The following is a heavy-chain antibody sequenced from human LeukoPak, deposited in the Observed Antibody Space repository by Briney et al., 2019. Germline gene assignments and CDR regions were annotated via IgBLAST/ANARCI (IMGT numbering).Heavy chain of an antibody. CDR2: ISSSGSTI. V-gene: IGHV3-48*03. D-gene: IGHD3-10*01. CDR1: GFTFSSYE. CDR3: ARGGFFAEYFQH. J-gene: IGHJ1*01. Sequence: GGSLRLSCAASGFTFSSYEMNWVRQAPGKGLEWVSYISSSGSTIYYADSVKGRFTISRDNAKNSLYLQMNSLRAEDTAVYYCARGGFFAEYFQHWGRAPWSPSL.